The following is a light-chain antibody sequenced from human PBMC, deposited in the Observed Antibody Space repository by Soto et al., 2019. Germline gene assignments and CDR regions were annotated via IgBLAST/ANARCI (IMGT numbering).Light chain of an antibody. V-gene: IGKV1-5*01. CDR3: QQYHRYST. J-gene: IGKJ1*01. Sequence: DIHMTQAPSTLSASVGDRVTITCRASQNINAWLAWYQQKPGKAPKLLIYDVSTLHSGVPSRFSGSASGTEFTLTISNLESDDFATYYCQQYHRYSTFGQGTKVDIK. CDR2: DVS. CDR1: QNINAW.